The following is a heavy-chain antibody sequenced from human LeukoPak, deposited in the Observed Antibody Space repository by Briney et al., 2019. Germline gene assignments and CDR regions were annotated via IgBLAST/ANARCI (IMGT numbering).Heavy chain of an antibody. CDR2: IYYTGSA. J-gene: IGHJ4*02. CDR3: ARHRYCNSSSCYAFDY. CDR1: GASITSSSFY. V-gene: IGHV4-39*01. D-gene: IGHD2-2*01. Sequence: SETLSLTCSVSGASITSSSFYWGWIRQPPGKGLEWIGSIYYTGSADYNPSPKSRVTISVDTSKNQFSLKLTSVTAADAAVYYCARHRYCNSSSCYAFDYWGQGTLVTVSS.